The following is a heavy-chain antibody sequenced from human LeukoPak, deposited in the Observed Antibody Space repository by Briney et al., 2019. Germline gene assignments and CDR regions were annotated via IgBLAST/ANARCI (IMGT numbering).Heavy chain of an antibody. CDR2: INPNGGGT. D-gene: IGHD3-3*02. CDR1: GYRFISYY. J-gene: IGHJ5*02. V-gene: IGHV1-46*01. CDR3: ARDPISSNWPRGHFFDP. Sequence: ASVKIFCQASGYRFISYYVNWLRQAPGQGLEWMGIINPNGGGTTYTGKFQGRVTMTRDTSTSTVYMELSSLRPDDTAVYYCARDPISSNWPRGHFFDPCRQGTLVTVSS.